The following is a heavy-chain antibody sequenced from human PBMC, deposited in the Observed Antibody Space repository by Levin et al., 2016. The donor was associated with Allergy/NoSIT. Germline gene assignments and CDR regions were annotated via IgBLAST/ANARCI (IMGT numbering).Heavy chain of an antibody. CDR2: IIPIFGTA. D-gene: IGHD3-22*01. V-gene: IGHV1-69*06. J-gene: IGHJ4*02. Sequence: WVRQAPGQGLEWMGGIIPIFGTANYAQKFQGRVTITADKSTSTAYMELSSLRSEDTAVYYCARTDSSGYSNIDYWGQGTLVTVSS. CDR3: ARTDSSGYSNIDY.